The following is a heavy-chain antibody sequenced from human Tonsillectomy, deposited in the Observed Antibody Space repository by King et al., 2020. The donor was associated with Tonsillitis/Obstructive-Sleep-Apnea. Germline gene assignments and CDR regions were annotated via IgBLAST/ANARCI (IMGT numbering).Heavy chain of an antibody. J-gene: IGHJ3*02. CDR3: AKDSWSFTSCGVVIIHRYDAFDI. Sequence: VQLVESGGGVVQPGGSLRLSCAASGFTFDDYAMHWVRQAPGKGLEWVSLISGDGGSTYYADSVKGRFTISRDNSKNSLYLQMNSLRTEDTALYYCAKDSWSFTSCGVVIIHRYDAFDIWGQGTLVTVSS. CDR2: ISGDGGST. V-gene: IGHV3-43*02. CDR1: GFTFDDYA. D-gene: IGHD3-3*01.